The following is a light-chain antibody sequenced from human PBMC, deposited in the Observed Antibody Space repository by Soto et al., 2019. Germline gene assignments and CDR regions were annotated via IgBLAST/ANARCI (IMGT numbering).Light chain of an antibody. J-gene: IGLJ3*02. CDR2: EGS. V-gene: IGLV2-23*01. CDR1: SGDGGNYNF. CDR3: SSYAGRSTWV. Sequence: QSALTQPASVSGSLGQSITISCSGISGDGGNYNFVSWYQQHPGKAPKLMIYEGSKRPSGVSSRFSGSKSGNTASLTISGLQAEDEADYYCSSYAGRSTWVFGGGTKLTVL.